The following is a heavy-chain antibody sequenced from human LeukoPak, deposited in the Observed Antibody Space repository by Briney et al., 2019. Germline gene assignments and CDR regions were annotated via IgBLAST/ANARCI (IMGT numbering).Heavy chain of an antibody. CDR1: GYTFTGYY. J-gene: IGHJ4*02. CDR2: INPNSGGT. D-gene: IGHD3-10*01. CDR3: ARDTSLQGRYYYGSGFDY. Sequence: GASVKVSCKASGYTFTGYYMHWVRQAPGQGLEWMGWINPNSGGTNYAQKFQGRVTMTRDTSISTAYMELSRLRSDDTAVYYCARDTSLQGRYYYGSGFDYWGQGTLVTVSS. V-gene: IGHV1-2*02.